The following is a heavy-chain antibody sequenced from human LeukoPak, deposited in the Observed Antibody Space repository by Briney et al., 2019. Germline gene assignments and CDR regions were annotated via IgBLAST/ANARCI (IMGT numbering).Heavy chain of an antibody. J-gene: IGHJ4*02. CDR3: AREYTGYFDY. Sequence: GGSLRLSCAASGFTVSSNYMSWVRQAPGKGLEWVSVIYSGGSTYYADSVKGRFTISRDNSKNTLYLQMNSLRAEDTAVYCCAREYTGYFDYWGQGTLVTVSS. CDR2: IYSGGST. D-gene: IGHD1-14*01. V-gene: IGHV3-53*05. CDR1: GFTVSSNY.